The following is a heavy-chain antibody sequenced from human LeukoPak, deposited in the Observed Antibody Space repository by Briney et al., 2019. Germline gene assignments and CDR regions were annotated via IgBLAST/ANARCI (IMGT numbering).Heavy chain of an antibody. CDR2: IYYSGST. CDR3: ARDRSSSSWYPEYYFDY. D-gene: IGHD6-13*01. Sequence: SETLSLTCTVSGGSISSSSYYWGWIRQPPGKGLEWIGSIYYSGSTYYNPSLKSRVTISVDTSKNQFSLKLSSATAADTAVYYCARDRSSSSWYPEYYFDYWGQGTLVTVSS. J-gene: IGHJ4*02. CDR1: GGSISSSSYY. V-gene: IGHV4-39*07.